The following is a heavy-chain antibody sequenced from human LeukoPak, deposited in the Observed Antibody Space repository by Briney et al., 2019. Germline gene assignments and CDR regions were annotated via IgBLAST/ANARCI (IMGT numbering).Heavy chain of an antibody. D-gene: IGHD3-9*01. CDR1: GYTFTSYG. Sequence: ASVKVSCKASGYTFTSYGISWVRQAPGQGLEWMGWISAYNGNTNYAQKLQGRVTMTTDTSTSTAYMELRSLRSDDTAVYYCARGEYDILTGYEHNWFDPWGQGTLVTVSS. J-gene: IGHJ5*02. V-gene: IGHV1-18*01. CDR3: ARGEYDILTGYEHNWFDP. CDR2: ISAYNGNT.